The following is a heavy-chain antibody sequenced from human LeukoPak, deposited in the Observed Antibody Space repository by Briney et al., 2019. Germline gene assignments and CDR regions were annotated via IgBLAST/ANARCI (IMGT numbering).Heavy chain of an antibody. CDR3: SREGYSTGYYYYYYMDV. CDR1: GFTFSSYA. V-gene: IGHV3-23*01. J-gene: IGHJ6*03. CDR2: ISGSGGST. D-gene: IGHD5-18*01. Sequence: GGSLRLSCAASGFTFSSYAMSWVRQAPGKGLEWVSAISGSGGSTYYADSVKGRFTISRDNSKNTLYLQMNTLKTEDTAVYYCSREGYSTGYYYYYYMDVWGTGTTVTVTS.